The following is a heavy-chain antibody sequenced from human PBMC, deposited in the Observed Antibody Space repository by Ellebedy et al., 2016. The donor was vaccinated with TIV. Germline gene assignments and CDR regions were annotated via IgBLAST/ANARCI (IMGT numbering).Heavy chain of an antibody. CDR2: IKQDRSEK. CDR3: ARMGSSSSAY. Sequence: GESLKISCAASGFTFSSYWMSWVRQAPGKGLEWVANIKQDRSEKNYVDSVKGRFTNSRDNAKNSLYLQMNSLRAEDTDVYYCARMGSSSSAYWGQGTLVTVSS. D-gene: IGHD6-6*01. CDR1: GFTFSSYW. J-gene: IGHJ4*02. V-gene: IGHV3-7*03.